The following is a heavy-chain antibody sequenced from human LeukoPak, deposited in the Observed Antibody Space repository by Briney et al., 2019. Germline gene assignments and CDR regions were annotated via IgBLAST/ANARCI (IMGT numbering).Heavy chain of an antibody. CDR1: GFTFSRYW. CDR2: IKQDGSEK. V-gene: IGHV3-7*01. CDR3: ASHSSSWYGTDY. J-gene: IGHJ4*02. Sequence: PGGSLRLSCAASGFTFSRYWMSWVRQAPGKGLEWVANIKQDGSEKYYVDSVKGRFTISRDKAKNSLYLQMNSLRAEDTAVYYCASHSSSWYGTDYWGQGTLVTVSS. D-gene: IGHD6-13*01.